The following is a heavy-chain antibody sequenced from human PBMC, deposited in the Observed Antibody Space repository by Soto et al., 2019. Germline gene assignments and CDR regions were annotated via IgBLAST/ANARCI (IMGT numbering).Heavy chain of an antibody. Sequence: EVQVVESGGGLVKPGGSLRLSCAASGFTFSEYSFFWVRQAPGKGLEWLSFIANGDNHIFYSDSVKGRFTISRDNAKNSVYLQLNSLRADDSAVYYCARENGHCTDACNRGAFDIWGQRTMVTVSS. CDR1: GFTFSEYS. D-gene: IGHD2-2*01. V-gene: IGHV3-21*01. J-gene: IGHJ3*02. CDR2: IANGDNHI. CDR3: ARENGHCTDACNRGAFDI.